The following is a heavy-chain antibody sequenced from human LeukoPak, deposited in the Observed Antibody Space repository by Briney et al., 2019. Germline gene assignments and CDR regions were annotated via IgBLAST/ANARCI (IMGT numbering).Heavy chain of an antibody. Sequence: PGGSLRLSCAASGFTFSSYWMHWVRQAPGKGLVWVSRINTDGSSTSYADSVKGRFTISRDNAKNTLYLQMNSLRAEDTAVYYCARDPGASARYCSSTSCYRAGFRYFQHWGQGTLVTVSS. V-gene: IGHV3-74*01. CDR1: GFTFSSYW. J-gene: IGHJ1*01. D-gene: IGHD2-2*01. CDR2: INTDGSST. CDR3: ARDPGASARYCSSTSCYRAGFRYFQH.